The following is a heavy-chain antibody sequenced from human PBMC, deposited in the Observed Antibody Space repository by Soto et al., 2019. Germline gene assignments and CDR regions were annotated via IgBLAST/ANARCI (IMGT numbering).Heavy chain of an antibody. CDR3: ARDLVQAAIYYYGMDV. J-gene: IGHJ6*02. CDR2: IIPIFGTA. V-gene: IGHV1-69*06. Sequence: GASVKVSCKASGGTFSSYAISWVRQAPGQGLEWMGGIIPIFGTANYAQKFQGRVTITADKSTSTAYMELSSLRSEDTAVYYCARDLVQAAIYYYGMDVWGQGTKVTVSS. D-gene: IGHD2-2*01. CDR1: GGTFSSYA.